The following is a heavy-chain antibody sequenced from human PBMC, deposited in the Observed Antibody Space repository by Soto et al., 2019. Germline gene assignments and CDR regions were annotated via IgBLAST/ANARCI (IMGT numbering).Heavy chain of an antibody. Sequence: ETLSLTCTVSGDSMSSTNWWNWVRLAPGKGLEWIAYISSSGTIHYADFVKGRFTISRDNGKNSLYLQMNSLRAEDTAVYYCAKEVSGTLGQWGQGTLVTVSS. D-gene: IGHD6-19*01. CDR2: ISSSGTI. V-gene: IGHV3-48*01. J-gene: IGHJ4*02. CDR1: GDSMSSTNW. CDR3: AKEVSGTLGQ.